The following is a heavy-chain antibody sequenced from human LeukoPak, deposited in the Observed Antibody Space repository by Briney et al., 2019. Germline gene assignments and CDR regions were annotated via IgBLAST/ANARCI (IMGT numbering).Heavy chain of an antibody. V-gene: IGHV4-4*09. Sequence: SETLSLTCTVSGGSISSSYWSWIRQPPGKGLEWIGYIYTSGSTNYNPSLKSRVTILVDTSKNQFSLNLSSVTAADTAVYYCARRRSGGRGFDYWGRGTLVTVSS. CDR2: IYTSGST. D-gene: IGHD2-15*01. CDR3: ARRRSGGRGFDY. CDR1: GGSISSSY. J-gene: IGHJ4*02.